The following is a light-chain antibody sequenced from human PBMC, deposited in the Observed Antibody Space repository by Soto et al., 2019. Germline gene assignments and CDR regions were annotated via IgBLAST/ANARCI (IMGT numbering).Light chain of an antibody. Sequence: DLQMTQSPSSVSASVVERVTITCRASQRISNFLNWFQQKPGKAPKLLIYAASSLQSGVPSGFSGSGSGTDFTLTISSLQPEDSATYYCQQSYKTPYTFGQGTKLAIK. J-gene: IGKJ2*01. CDR3: QQSYKTPYT. CDR2: AAS. CDR1: QRISNF. V-gene: IGKV1-39*01.